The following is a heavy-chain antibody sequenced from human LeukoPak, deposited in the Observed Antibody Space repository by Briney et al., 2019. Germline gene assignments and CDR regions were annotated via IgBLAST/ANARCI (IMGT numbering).Heavy chain of an antibody. Sequence: GGSLRLSCAASRFTSNSYAMSWVRQAPGKGLEWVSSISSSSSYIYYADSVKGRFTISRDNAKNSLYLQMNSLRAEDTAVYYCARRYFDWPPEGYFDYWGQGTLVTVSS. D-gene: IGHD3-9*01. V-gene: IGHV3-21*01. CDR1: RFTSNSYA. CDR2: ISSSSSYI. J-gene: IGHJ4*02. CDR3: ARRYFDWPPEGYFDY.